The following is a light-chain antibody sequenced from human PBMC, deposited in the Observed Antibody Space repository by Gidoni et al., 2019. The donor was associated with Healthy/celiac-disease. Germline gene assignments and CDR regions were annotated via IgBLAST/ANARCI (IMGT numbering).Light chain of an antibody. J-gene: IGKJ1*01. CDR3: QQYNSYSRT. Sequence: IQMTQPPSTLSSSVGDRVTIPCRASQSISSWLAWYQQKPGKAPKLLIYKASSLESGVPSRFSGSGSGTEFTLTISSLQPDDFATYYCQQYNSYSRTFGQGTKVEIK. V-gene: IGKV1-5*03. CDR1: QSISSW. CDR2: KAS.